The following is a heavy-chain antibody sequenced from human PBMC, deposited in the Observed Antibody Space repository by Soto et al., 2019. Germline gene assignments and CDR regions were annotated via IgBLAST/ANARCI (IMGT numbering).Heavy chain of an antibody. D-gene: IGHD3-16*01. V-gene: IGHV5-10-1*01. CDR1: GYKFTNYW. Sequence: GESLKISCKGSGYKFTNYWIIWVRQMPGKGLEWMGKIDPTESHTKYSPSFQGHVTISVDKSITTAYLQWNSLKASDTAIYYDGRWAGGDYVLDVWGKGTRVTVSS. J-gene: IGHJ6*04. CDR2: IDPTESHT. CDR3: GRWAGGDYVLDV.